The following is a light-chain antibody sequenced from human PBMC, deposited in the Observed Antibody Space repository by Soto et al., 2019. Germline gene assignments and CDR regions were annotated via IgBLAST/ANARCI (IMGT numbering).Light chain of an antibody. CDR1: SSNIGGNS. CDR3: GSWDSSLSAYV. CDR2: DDN. Sequence: SVLTQPPSVSAAPGQKVTISCSGSSSNIGGNSVSGYQQLPGTAPKLLIYDDNKRPSGIPDRFSGSKSGTAATLGITGFQTGDEADYYCGSWDSSLSAYVFGTGTKVTVL. V-gene: IGLV1-51*01. J-gene: IGLJ1*01.